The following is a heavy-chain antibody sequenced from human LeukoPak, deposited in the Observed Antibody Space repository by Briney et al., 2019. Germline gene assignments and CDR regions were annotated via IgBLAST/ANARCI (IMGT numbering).Heavy chain of an antibody. V-gene: IGHV1-69*04. CDR3: ARDADKVGATLLFDP. J-gene: IGHJ5*02. CDR1: GGTFSSYA. CDR2: IIPILGIA. D-gene: IGHD1-26*01. Sequence: ASVKVSCKASGGTFSSYAIIWVRQAPGQGLEWMGRIIPILGIANYAQKFQGRVTITADKSTSTAYMELSSLRSEDTAVYYCARDADKVGATLLFDPWGQGTLVTVSS.